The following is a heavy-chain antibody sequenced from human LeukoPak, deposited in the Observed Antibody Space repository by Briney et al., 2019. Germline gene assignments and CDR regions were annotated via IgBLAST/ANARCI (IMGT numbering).Heavy chain of an antibody. CDR2: ISFDGSNK. CDR1: GFTFSSYA. J-gene: IGHJ6*02. D-gene: IGHD2-15*01. V-gene: IGHV3-30-3*01. Sequence: GRSLRLSCAASGFTFSSYAMRWVRQAPGKGLEWVAVISFDGSNKYYADSVKGRFTISRDNSKNTLYLQMNSLRAEDTSVYYCAREILVVVVGSNHYGMDVWGQGTTVTVS. CDR3: AREILVVVVGSNHYGMDV.